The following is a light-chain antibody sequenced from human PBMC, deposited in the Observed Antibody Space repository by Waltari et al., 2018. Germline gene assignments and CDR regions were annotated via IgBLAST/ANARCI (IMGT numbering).Light chain of an antibody. Sequence: EIVMTQSPATLSVSPWESATLSCRASQSVSRNLAWYQQKPGQAPRLLIFGASTRATGIPDRFSGNGSGTDFTLTISSLQSEDFAVYYCQQYDNWPPYTFGQGTKLEIK. CDR1: QSVSRN. CDR3: QQYDNWPPYT. CDR2: GAS. J-gene: IGKJ2*01. V-gene: IGKV3-15*01.